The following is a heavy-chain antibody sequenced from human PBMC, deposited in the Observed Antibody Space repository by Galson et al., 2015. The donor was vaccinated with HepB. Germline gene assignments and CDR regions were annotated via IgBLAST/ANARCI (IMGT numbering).Heavy chain of an antibody. Sequence: QSGAEVKKPGESLRISCQGSGYSLTSYWISWVRQMPGKGPEWMGRIDPSDSYTKYSPSSQGHVTISADRSISTAYLQWSSLKASDTAMYYCARSYVVRGVVFDSWGQGTLVTVSS. CDR3: ARSYVVRGVVFDS. J-gene: IGHJ4*02. CDR2: IDPSDSYT. D-gene: IGHD3-10*01. CDR1: GYSLTSYW. V-gene: IGHV5-10-1*01.